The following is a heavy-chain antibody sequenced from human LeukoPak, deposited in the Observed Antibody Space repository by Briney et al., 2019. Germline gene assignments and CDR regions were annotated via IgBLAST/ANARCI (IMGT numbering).Heavy chain of an antibody. J-gene: IGHJ5*02. Sequence: ASVKVSCKASGYTFTSYYMHWVRQAPGQGLEWMGWINPNSGSTNYAQKFQGRVTMTRDTSISTAYMELSRLRSDDTAVYYCARDIVLMLYAIYSWFDPWGQGTLVTVSS. V-gene: IGHV1-2*02. CDR1: GYTFTSYY. CDR3: ARDIVLMLYAIYSWFDP. D-gene: IGHD2-8*01. CDR2: INPNSGST.